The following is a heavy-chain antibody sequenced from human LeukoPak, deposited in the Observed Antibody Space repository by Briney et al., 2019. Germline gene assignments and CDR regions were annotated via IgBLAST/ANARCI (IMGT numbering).Heavy chain of an antibody. Sequence: SETLSLTCAVYGGSLSGYSWSWIRQPPGKGLEWIGYIYYSGSTNYNPSLKSRVTISVDTSKNQFSLKLSSVTAADTAVYYCASRDTSVGATDYYGMDVWGQGTTVTVSS. CDR2: IYYSGST. V-gene: IGHV4-59*08. CDR1: GGSLSGYS. CDR3: ASRDTSVGATDYYGMDV. J-gene: IGHJ6*02. D-gene: IGHD1-26*01.